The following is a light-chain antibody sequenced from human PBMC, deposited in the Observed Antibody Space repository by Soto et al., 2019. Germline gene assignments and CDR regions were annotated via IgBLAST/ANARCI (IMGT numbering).Light chain of an antibody. Sequence: VLTHSPDVLSLSPWQTATLSCRASESVLTYLGWYQQKPGQAPRLLISDASTRASGIPARFSGSGSGTDFTLTISSLEPEDFAVYYCQQRSNLVSFGPGTRLEIK. CDR3: QQRSNLVS. CDR2: DAS. V-gene: IGKV3-11*01. CDR1: ESVLTY. J-gene: IGKJ5*01.